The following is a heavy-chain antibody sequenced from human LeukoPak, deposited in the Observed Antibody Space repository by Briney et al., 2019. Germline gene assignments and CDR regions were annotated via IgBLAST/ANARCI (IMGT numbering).Heavy chain of an antibody. CDR1: GRSISSSY. CDR3: ARGGYRSGWYVFDY. Sequence: PSETLSLTCPVSGRSISSSYGGWIRQPPGKGLEWIGYIYYSGITNYNPSLKSRLTISVDTSKNQFSLKLSSVTAADTAVYYCARGGYRSGWYVFDYWGQGTLVTVSS. J-gene: IGHJ4*02. V-gene: IGHV4-59*01. CDR2: IYYSGIT. D-gene: IGHD6-19*01.